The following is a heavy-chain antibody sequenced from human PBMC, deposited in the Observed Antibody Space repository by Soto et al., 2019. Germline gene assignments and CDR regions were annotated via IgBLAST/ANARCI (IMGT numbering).Heavy chain of an antibody. V-gene: IGHV4-59*01. J-gene: IGHJ6*02. D-gene: IGHD3-10*01. CDR2: IYYSGST. Sequence: SETLSLTCTVSGGSISSYYWSWIRQPPGKGLEWIGCIYYSGSTNYNPSLKSRVTISVDTSKNQFSLKLSSVTAADTAVYYCARASGKAKYYYGMDVWGQGTTVTVSS. CDR3: ARASGKAKYYYGMDV. CDR1: GGSISSYY.